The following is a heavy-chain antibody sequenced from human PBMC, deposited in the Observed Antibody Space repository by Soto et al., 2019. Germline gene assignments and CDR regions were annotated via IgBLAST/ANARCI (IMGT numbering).Heavy chain of an antibody. CDR1: GGSISSGGYY. CDR3: ARDLLGELYYGIEV. J-gene: IGHJ6*01. D-gene: IGHD3-3*02. V-gene: IGHV4-31*03. CDR2: IYYSGST. Sequence: ASETLSLTCTVSGGSISSGGYYWSWIRQHPGKGLEWIGYIYYSGSTYYNPSLKSRVTISVDTSKNQFSLKLSSVTAADTAVYYCARDLLGELYYGIEVRGQGTKVTGSS.